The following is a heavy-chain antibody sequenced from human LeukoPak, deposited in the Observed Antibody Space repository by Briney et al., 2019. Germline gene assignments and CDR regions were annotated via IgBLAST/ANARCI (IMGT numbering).Heavy chain of an antibody. V-gene: IGHV3-53*01. Sequence: PGGSLRLSCAASGFTVSSNYMSWVRQAPGKGLEWVSIIYSGGSTYFADSVKGRFTISRDNSKNTLCLQMNSLRAEDTALYYCARVPVASWIQLDSWGQGTLVTVSS. J-gene: IGHJ4*02. CDR1: GFTVSSNY. D-gene: IGHD6-13*01. CDR2: IYSGGST. CDR3: ARVPVASWIQLDS.